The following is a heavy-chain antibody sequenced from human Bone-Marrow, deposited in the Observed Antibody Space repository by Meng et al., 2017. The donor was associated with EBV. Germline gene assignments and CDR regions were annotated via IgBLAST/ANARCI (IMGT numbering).Heavy chain of an antibody. J-gene: IGHJ4*02. D-gene: IGHD3-10*01. CDR1: GGSFRSAA. CDR3: ASESGRGFTPDY. CDR2: LIPMVGAP. V-gene: IGHV1-69*01. Sequence: VHLLKCGAEVKKPGSSGKVSCRTSGGSFRSAAVSWVRQAPGQGLEWMGGLIPMVGAPHYAQKFQGRVTIIADESTSTHSMELNSLRSEDTAMYYCASESGRGFTPDYWGQGTLVTVSS.